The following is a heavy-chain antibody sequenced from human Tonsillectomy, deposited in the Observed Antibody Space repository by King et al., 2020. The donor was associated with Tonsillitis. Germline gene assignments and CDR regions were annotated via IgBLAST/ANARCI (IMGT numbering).Heavy chain of an antibody. V-gene: IGHV3-23*04. CDR2: ISNSGGNT. Sequence: LVESGGGLVQPGGSLRLSCAASGFTFSSYAMSWVRQAPGKGLEWVSGISNSGGNTYYADSVKGRFTISRDNSKNTLYLQMNSLRAGDTAAYYCAKDGHSSGWYYFDYWGQGTLVTVSS. CDR3: AKDGHSSGWYYFDY. CDR1: GFTFSSYA. J-gene: IGHJ4*02. D-gene: IGHD6-19*01.